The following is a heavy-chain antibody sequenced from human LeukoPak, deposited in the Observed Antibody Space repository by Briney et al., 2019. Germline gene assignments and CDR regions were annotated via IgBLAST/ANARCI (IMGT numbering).Heavy chain of an antibody. J-gene: IGHJ4*02. CDR1: GGSISSSSYY. D-gene: IGHD3-3*01. CDR2: IYYSGST. CDR3: ARPHHYDFWSGYYASGDY. Sequence: SETLSLTCTVSGGSISSSSYYWGWIRQPPGKGLEWIGSIYYSGSTYYNPSLKSRVTISVDTSKNQFSLKPSSVTAADTAVYYCARPHHYDFWSGYYASGDYWGQGTLVTVSS. V-gene: IGHV4-39*01.